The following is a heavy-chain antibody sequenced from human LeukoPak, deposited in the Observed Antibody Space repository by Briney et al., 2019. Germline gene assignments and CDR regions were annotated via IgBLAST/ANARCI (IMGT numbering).Heavy chain of an antibody. V-gene: IGHV3-53*01. J-gene: IGHJ5*02. CDR2: MYSRGDT. CDR1: GFTVSDNY. Sequence: GGSLRLSCAASGFTVSDNYMSWVRQAPGKGLEWVSVMYSRGDTYYADSVKGRFTFSRDISKSTLYLQMNGLRTEDTAMYYCARDAPQVPAAGVLASWGQGTLVTVSS. D-gene: IGHD6-13*01. CDR3: ARDAPQVPAAGVLAS.